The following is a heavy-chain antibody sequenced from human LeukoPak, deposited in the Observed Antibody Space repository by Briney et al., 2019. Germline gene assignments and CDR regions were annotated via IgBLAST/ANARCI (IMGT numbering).Heavy chain of an antibody. CDR3: ARGWYNYYMDV. J-gene: IGHJ6*03. V-gene: IGHV3-13*01. Sequence: SGGSLRLSCAASGFTFSSYDMHWVRQATGKGLEWVSAIGTAGDTYYPGSVKGRFTISRENAKNSLYLQMNSLRAGDTAVYYCARGWYNYYMDVWGQGTTVTVSS. CDR2: IGTAGDT. D-gene: IGHD6-19*01. CDR1: GFTFSSYD.